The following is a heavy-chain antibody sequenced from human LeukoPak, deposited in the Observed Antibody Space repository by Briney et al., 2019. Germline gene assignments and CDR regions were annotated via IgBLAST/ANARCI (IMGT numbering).Heavy chain of an antibody. CDR1: GLTFGDYA. J-gene: IGHJ4*02. CDR3: HRCTTVTTFDN. D-gene: IGHD4-17*01. CDR2: FTGRHYGGTT. Sequence: PGRSLRLSCTASGLTFGDYAVTWVRQGPGKGLEWVASFTGRHYGGTTEYAASVRGRFTISIDDSKTIAYLHMNRLTIEDTATYYCHRCTTVTTFDNWGQGTLVIVSS. V-gene: IGHV3-49*04.